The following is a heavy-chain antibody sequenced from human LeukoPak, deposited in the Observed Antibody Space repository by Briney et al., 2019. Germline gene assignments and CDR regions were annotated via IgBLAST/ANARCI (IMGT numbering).Heavy chain of an antibody. CDR2: INPNSGGT. CDR1: GYTFTGYY. V-gene: IGHV1-2*06. Sequence: ASVKVSCKASGYTFTGYYMHWVRQAPGQGLEWMGRINPNSGGTNYAQKFQGRVTMTRDTSISTAYMELSRLRSDDTAAYYCARARAIAVAGRPYYYYYMDVWGKGTTVTVSS. D-gene: IGHD6-19*01. CDR3: ARARAIAVAGRPYYYYYMDV. J-gene: IGHJ6*03.